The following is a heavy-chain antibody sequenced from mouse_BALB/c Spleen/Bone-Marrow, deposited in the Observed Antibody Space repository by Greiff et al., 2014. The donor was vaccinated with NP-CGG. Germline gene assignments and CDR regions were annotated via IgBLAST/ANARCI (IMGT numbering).Heavy chain of an antibody. CDR2: INPYNGGT. CDR3: ARPGTCSGNYYYAMDY. CDR1: GYSFTGYT. Sequence: DVQLVESGPELVKPGASMKISCKASGYSFTGYTMNWVKQSHGKNLEWIGLINPYNGGTRYNQKFKGKATLTVDKSSSTAYMELLSLTSEDSAVYYCARPGTCSGNYYYAMDYWGQGTSVTVSS. D-gene: IGHD2-10*01. V-gene: IGHV1-18*01. J-gene: IGHJ4*01.